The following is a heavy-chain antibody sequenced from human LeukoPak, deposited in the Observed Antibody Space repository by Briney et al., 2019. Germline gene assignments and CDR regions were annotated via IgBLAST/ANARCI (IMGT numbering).Heavy chain of an antibody. CDR2: ISSSGSTK. J-gene: IGHJ4*02. V-gene: IGHV3-48*01. CDR1: GITFSSYS. CDR3: ARGGLSIMGY. D-gene: IGHD2/OR15-2a*01. Sequence: GGSLRLSCGAPGITFSSYSMNWVRQAPGKGLEWVSYISSSGSTKYYADSVKGRFTISRDNARNSLYLQMNSLRAEDTAVYFCARGGLSIMGYWGQGTLVTVSS.